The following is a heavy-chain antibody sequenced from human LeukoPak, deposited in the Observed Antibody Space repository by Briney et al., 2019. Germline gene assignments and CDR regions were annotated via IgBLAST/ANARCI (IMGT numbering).Heavy chain of an antibody. CDR2: IFYSGST. CDR1: GGSISSNSYY. CDR3: ARLGPGYSSTWSNDAFAI. V-gene: IGHV4-39*01. D-gene: IGHD6-13*01. Sequence: SETLSFTCTVSGGSISSNSYYWGWIRQPPGKGLEWIGNIFYSGSTYYHPSLKSRVTISVDTSKNQFSLKLHSVTPADTAVYYCARLGPGYSSTWSNDAFAIWGQGTVVTVSS. J-gene: IGHJ3*02.